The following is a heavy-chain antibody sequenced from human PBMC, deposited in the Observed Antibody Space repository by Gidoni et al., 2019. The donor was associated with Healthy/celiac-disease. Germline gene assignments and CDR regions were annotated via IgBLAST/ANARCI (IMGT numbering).Heavy chain of an antibody. V-gene: IGHV5-10-1*03. J-gene: IGHJ3*02. D-gene: IGHD3-22*01. CDR1: GYRFTSYW. CDR2: IDPSDSYT. CDR3: ARWRDDSSGYQNAFDI. Sequence: EVQLVQSGAEVKTPGESLRISCKGSGYRFTSYWISWVRQMPGKSLEWMGRIDPSDSYTNYSPSFQGHVTISADKSISTAYLQWSSLKASDTAMYYCARWRDDSSGYQNAFDIWGQGTMVTVSS.